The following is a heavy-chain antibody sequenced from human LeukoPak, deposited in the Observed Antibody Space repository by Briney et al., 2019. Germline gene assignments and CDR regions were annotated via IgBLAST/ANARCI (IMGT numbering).Heavy chain of an antibody. V-gene: IGHV4-39*01. CDR2: IYYSGST. J-gene: IGHJ4*02. CDR3: ASPSTGYGGGYYFDY. D-gene: IGHD4-23*01. Sequence: SETLSLTCTVSGGSISSSSYYWGWIRQPPGKGLEWIGSIYYSGSTYYNPSLKSRVTISVDTSKNQFSLKLSSVTAADTAVYYCASPSTGYGGGYYFDYWGQGTLVTVSS. CDR1: GGSISSSSYY.